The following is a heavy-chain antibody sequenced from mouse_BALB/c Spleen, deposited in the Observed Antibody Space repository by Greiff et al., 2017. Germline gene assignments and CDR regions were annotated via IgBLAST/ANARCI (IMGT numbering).Heavy chain of an antibody. V-gene: IGHV5-6-4*01. CDR1: GFTFSSYT. Sequence: EVMLVESGGGLVKPGGSLKLSCAASGFTFSSYTMSWVRQTPEKRLEWVATISSGGSYTYYPDSVKGRFTISRDNAKNTLYLQMSSLKSEDTAMYYCTRGDGNYEGVYYYAMDYWGQGTSVTVSS. CDR3: TRGDGNYEGVYYYAMDY. D-gene: IGHD2-1*01. CDR2: ISSGGSYT. J-gene: IGHJ4*01.